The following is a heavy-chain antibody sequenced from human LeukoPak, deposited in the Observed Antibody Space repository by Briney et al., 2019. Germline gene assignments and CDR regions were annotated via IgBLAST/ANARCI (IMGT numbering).Heavy chain of an antibody. J-gene: IGHJ4*02. CDR3: AKDSICYYDSSGSYQDH. Sequence: PGGSLRLSCAASGFAFTSYAMSWVRQAPGKGLEWVSGISGSGGSTYYADSVKGRFTISRDKSKNTLFLQMNSLRAEDTAIYYCAKDSICYYDSSGSYQDHWGQGILVTVSS. CDR1: GFAFTSYA. V-gene: IGHV3-23*01. CDR2: ISGSGGST. D-gene: IGHD3-22*01.